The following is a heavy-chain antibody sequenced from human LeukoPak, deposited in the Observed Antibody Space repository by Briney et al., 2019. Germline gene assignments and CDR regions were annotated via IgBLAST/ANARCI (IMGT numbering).Heavy chain of an antibody. Sequence: SETLSLTCTVSGGSISNYYWSWIRQPPGKGLEWIGYIYYSGSTNYNPSLKSRVTISVDTSMNQFSLKLSSVTAADTAVYYCARGARRGGLNWFDPWGQGTLVTVSS. CDR3: ARGARRGGLNWFDP. J-gene: IGHJ5*02. CDR2: IYYSGST. D-gene: IGHD3-16*01. V-gene: IGHV4-59*01. CDR1: GGSISNYY.